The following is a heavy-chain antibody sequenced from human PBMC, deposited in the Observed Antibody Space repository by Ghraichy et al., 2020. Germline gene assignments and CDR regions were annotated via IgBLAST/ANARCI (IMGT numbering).Heavy chain of an antibody. CDR1: GFTFSSYA. CDR3: AKDFRASDILTGYYRIAFDY. V-gene: IGHV3-23*01. Sequence: GESLRLSCAASGFTFSSYAMSWVRQAPGKGLEWVSAISGSGGSTYYADSVKGRFTISRDNSKNTLYLQMNSLRAEDTAVYYCAKDFRASDILTGYYRIAFDYWGQGTLVTVSS. CDR2: ISGSGGST. D-gene: IGHD3-9*01. J-gene: IGHJ4*02.